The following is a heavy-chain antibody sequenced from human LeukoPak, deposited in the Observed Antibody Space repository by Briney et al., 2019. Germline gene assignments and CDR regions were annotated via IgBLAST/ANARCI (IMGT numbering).Heavy chain of an antibody. Sequence: ASVKVSCKASGYTFTSYGISWVRQAPGQGLEWMGWISAYNGNTNYAQKLQGRVTMTTDTSTSTAYMELRSLRSDDTAVYYCARERGYGDYVTYAFDIWGQGTMVTVSS. CDR2: ISAYNGNT. J-gene: IGHJ3*02. D-gene: IGHD4-17*01. CDR1: GYTFTSYG. V-gene: IGHV1-18*01. CDR3: ARERGYGDYVTYAFDI.